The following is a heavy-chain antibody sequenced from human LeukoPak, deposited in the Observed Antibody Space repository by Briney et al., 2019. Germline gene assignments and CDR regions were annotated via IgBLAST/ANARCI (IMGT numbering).Heavy chain of an antibody. CDR2: IDQSGGRN. D-gene: IGHD2-21*02. Sequence: PGGSLRLSCAASGFTFSRFWMNWIRQAPGRGLEWVANIDQSGGRNNYVDSVKGRFTISRDNAKNTLFLQMNSLRVEDTAVYYCATSTCGGDCYGNWLDPWGQGTLVTVSS. J-gene: IGHJ5*02. CDR3: ATSTCGGDCYGNWLDP. CDR1: GFTFSRFW. V-gene: IGHV3-7*02.